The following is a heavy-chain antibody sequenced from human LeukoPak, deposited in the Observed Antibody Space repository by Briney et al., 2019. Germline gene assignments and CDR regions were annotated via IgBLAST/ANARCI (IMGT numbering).Heavy chain of an antibody. CDR1: GGSISSSSYY. D-gene: IGHD5-18*01. CDR3: ARQLSHTAMVPFDY. Sequence: SETLSLTCTVSGGSISSSSYYWGWIRQPPGKGLEWIGSIYYSGSTYYNPSLKSRVTISADTSKNQFSLKLSSVTAADTAVYYCARQLSHTAMVPFDYWGQGTLVTVSS. CDR2: IYYSGST. J-gene: IGHJ4*02. V-gene: IGHV4-39*01.